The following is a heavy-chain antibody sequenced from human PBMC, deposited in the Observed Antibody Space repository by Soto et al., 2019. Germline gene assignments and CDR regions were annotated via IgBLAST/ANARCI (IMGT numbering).Heavy chain of an antibody. CDR1: RNTFINYY. V-gene: IGHV1-46*01. Sequence: QVQLMQSGAEVKKPGASVKVSCKASRNTFINYYLQWVRQAPGQGLEWMGTINPSGGHTTYAQKFLGRVTMTRDTSTSTLYMELTSLRSEDTAVYYCARGGHVVVVTAAFDYWGQGTLVTVSS. D-gene: IGHD2-21*02. CDR3: ARGGHVVVVTAAFDY. J-gene: IGHJ4*02. CDR2: INPSGGHT.